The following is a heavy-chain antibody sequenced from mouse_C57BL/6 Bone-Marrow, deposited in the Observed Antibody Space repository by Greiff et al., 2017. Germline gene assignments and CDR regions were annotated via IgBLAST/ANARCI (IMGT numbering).Heavy chain of an antibody. V-gene: IGHV1-15*01. CDR3: TRNWGDY. J-gene: IGHJ2*01. Sequence: VQLQQSGAELVRPGASVTLSCKASGYTFTDYEMHWVKQTPVHGLEWIGAIDPETGGTAYNQKFKGKDILTADKSSSTAYMELRSLTSEDSAVYYCTRNWGDYWGQGTTLTVSS. D-gene: IGHD4-1*01. CDR2: IDPETGGT. CDR1: GYTFTDYE.